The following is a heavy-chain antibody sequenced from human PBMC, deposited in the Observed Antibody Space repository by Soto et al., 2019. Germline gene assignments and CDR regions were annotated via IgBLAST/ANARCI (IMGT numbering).Heavy chain of an antibody. D-gene: IGHD3-16*01. CDR2: IHHSGIT. Sequence: QVQLQESGPGLVKPSGTLSLTCVVSGVSINTSSWWTWVRQPPGKGLEWIAEIHHSGITNYSPSLKRRVVISIEKPKNQFSLKINSVTVADTARYYCATGNAYNYVSGGMWDHWGQGALVTIPS. CDR3: ATGNAYNYVSGGMWDH. CDR1: GVSINTSSW. J-gene: IGHJ4*02. V-gene: IGHV4-4*02.